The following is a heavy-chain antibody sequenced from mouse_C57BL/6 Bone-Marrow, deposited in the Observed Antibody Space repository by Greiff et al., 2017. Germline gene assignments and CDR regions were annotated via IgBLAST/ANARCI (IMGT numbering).Heavy chain of an antibody. CDR3: ARQFYYGSSWWYFDV. CDR2: ISSGGSYT. V-gene: IGHV5-6*01. J-gene: IGHJ1*03. Sequence: EVNVVESGGDLVKPGGSLKLSCAASGFTFSSYGMSWVRQTPDKRLEWVATISSGGSYTYYPDSVKGRFTISRDNAKNTLYLQMSSLKSEDTAMYYCARQFYYGSSWWYFDVWGTGTTVTVSS. D-gene: IGHD1-1*01. CDR1: GFTFSSYG.